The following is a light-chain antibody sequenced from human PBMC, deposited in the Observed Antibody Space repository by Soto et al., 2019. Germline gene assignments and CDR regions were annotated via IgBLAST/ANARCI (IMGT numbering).Light chain of an antibody. J-gene: IGKJ1*01. Sequence: DIVMTQSPDSLAVSLGERATINCKSSQSVLYSSNNKNYLAWYQQKPGQPPKLLIYWASTRESGVPDRFSGSGSGTDFTLTISSLQAEDVAVYYCQQYYSIPYTFDQGTKVDIK. CDR3: QQYYSIPYT. V-gene: IGKV4-1*01. CDR1: QSVLYSSNNKNY. CDR2: WAS.